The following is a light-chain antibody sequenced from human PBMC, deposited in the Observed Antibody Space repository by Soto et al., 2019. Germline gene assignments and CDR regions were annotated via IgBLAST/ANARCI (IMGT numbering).Light chain of an antibody. CDR3: HQYNDWHLT. V-gene: IGKV3-15*01. Sequence: EIVMTQSPATLSVSPGERATLSCRASQSVSSNLAWYQQKPGQAPRLLIYGASTRATGIPARFSGSGSGTEFTLTISSLQSEDFAVYCCHQYNDWHLTFGQGTKAEVK. CDR1: QSVSSN. J-gene: IGKJ1*01. CDR2: GAS.